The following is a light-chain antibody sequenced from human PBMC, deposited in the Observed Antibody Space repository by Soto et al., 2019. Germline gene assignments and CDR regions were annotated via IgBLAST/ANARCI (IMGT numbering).Light chain of an antibody. CDR2: DVT. CDR3: CSYGDTSTSYV. CDR1: STDVGYYNY. J-gene: IGLJ1*01. V-gene: IGLV2-14*03. Sequence: QSALTQPASVSGSPGQSITISCTGTSTDVGYYNYVSWFQKHPDKAPKLIISDVTNRPSGFSNRFSGSQSGSTASLTISGLQAEDEGDYYCCSYGDTSTSYVFGTGTKVTVL.